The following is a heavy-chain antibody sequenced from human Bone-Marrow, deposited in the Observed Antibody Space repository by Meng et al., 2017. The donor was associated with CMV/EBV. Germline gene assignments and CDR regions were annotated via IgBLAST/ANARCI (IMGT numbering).Heavy chain of an antibody. J-gene: IGHJ6*02. V-gene: IGHV1-69*04. CDR3: AKLQLDGMDV. CDR1: GGTFSSYA. Sequence: KISCKASGGTFSSYAISWVRQAPGQGLEWMGRIIPILGIANYAQKFQGRVTITADNSTSTAYMELSSLRSEDTAVYYCAKLQLDGMDVWGQGTTVTVSS. D-gene: IGHD4-11*01. CDR2: IIPILGIA.